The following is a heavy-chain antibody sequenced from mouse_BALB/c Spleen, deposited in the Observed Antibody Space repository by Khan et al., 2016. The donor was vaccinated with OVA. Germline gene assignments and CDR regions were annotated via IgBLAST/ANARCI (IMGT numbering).Heavy chain of an antibody. CDR3: SSHLAGSFAY. CDR2: ISSGGDYT. Sequence: EVQRVESGGDLVKPGGSLKLSCAASGFTFSSYSMSWVRQTPDKRLEWVATISSGGDYTYYPDNVKGRFTISRDNAKNTLALQMSSLKSEDTSMYYWSSHLAGSFAYWGQGTLVTVSA. J-gene: IGHJ3*01. V-gene: IGHV5-6*01. CDR1: GFTFSSYS. D-gene: IGHD1-1*01.